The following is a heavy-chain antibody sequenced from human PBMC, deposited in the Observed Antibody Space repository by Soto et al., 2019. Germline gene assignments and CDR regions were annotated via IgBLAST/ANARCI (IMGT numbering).Heavy chain of an antibody. CDR2: IIPTFRTA. D-gene: IGHD2-15*01. Sequence: QVQLVQSGAEVKKPGSSVKVSCKASGGTFSSYAISWVRQAPGQGLEWMGGIIPTFRTADYAQKFQGRVTITADESTSTAYMELSSLRSEYTAVYYCASVETQRYYYGMDVWGQGTTVTVSS. V-gene: IGHV1-69*12. CDR1: GGTFSSYA. CDR3: ASVETQRYYYGMDV. J-gene: IGHJ6*02.